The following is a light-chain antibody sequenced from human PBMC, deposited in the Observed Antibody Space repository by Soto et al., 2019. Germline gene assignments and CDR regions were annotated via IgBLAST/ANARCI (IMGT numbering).Light chain of an antibody. Sequence: IRLSQSPSSLSSSVVYRFTITCLSSQSIRSYLNWYQQKPGKAPKLLIYAASTLQSGVPSRFSGSGSGTDFTLTISCLQSEDFATYYCQQYYSYPWTFGQGTKVDIK. CDR3: QQYYSYPWT. CDR2: AAS. CDR1: QSIRSY. J-gene: IGKJ1*01. V-gene: IGKV1-8*01.